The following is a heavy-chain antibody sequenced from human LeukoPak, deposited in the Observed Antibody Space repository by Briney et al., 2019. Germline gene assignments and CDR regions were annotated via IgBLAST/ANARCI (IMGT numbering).Heavy chain of an antibody. V-gene: IGHV1-2*02. CDR3: ARGADLWFGDLSQHNNWFDP. J-gene: IGHJ5*02. D-gene: IGHD3-10*01. CDR2: INPTSGGT. CDR1: GYTFTGYY. Sequence: WASVKVSCKASGYTFTGYYMHWVRQAPGQGLEWMGWINPTSGGTNYAQKFQGRVTMTRDTSISTAYMELSRLRSDDTAVYYCARGADLWFGDLSQHNNWFDPWGQGTLVTVSS.